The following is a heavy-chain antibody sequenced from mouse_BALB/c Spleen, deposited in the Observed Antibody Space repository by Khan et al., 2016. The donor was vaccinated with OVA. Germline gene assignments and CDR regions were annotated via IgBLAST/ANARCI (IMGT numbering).Heavy chain of an antibody. J-gene: IGHJ2*01. CDR2: INPSSGYT. Sequence: QVQLQQSGAELARPGASGKMFCKASGYTFTSYTMHGVKQRPGQGLEWIGYINPSSGYTKYNQKFKDKATLTADKSSSTAYMQLSSLTSEDSAVYYCARTHKRWGQGTTLTVSS. V-gene: IGHV1-4*01. CDR3: ARTHKR. CDR1: GYTFTSYT.